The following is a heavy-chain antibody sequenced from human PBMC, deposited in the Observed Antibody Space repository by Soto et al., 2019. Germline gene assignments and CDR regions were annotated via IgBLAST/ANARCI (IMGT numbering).Heavy chain of an antibody. D-gene: IGHD3-10*01. Sequence: ASVKVSCKASGGTFSSYAISWVRQAPGQGLEWMGGIIPIFGTANYAQKFQGRVTITADESTSTAYMELSSLRSEDTAVYYCARGGDYYGSGSSGAYYYGMDVWGQGTTVTVSS. V-gene: IGHV1-69*13. CDR1: GGTFSSYA. CDR2: IIPIFGTA. CDR3: ARGGDYYGSGSSGAYYYGMDV. J-gene: IGHJ6*02.